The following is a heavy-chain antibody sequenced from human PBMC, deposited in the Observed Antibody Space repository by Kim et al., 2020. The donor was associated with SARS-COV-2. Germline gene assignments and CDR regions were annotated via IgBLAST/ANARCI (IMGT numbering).Heavy chain of an antibody. D-gene: IGHD4-17*01. V-gene: IGHV3-30-3*01. Sequence: GGSLRLSCAASGFTFSSYAMHWVRQAPGKGLEWVAVISYDGSNKYYADSVKGRFTISRDNSKNTLYLQMNSLRAEDTAVYYCARDSYCDYLHDYWGQGTLVTVSS. CDR2: ISYDGSNK. CDR3: ARDSYCDYLHDY. J-gene: IGHJ4*02. CDR1: GFTFSSYA.